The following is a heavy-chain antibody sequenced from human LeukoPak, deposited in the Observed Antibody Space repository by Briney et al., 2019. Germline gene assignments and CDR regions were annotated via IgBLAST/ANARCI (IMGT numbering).Heavy chain of an antibody. CDR3: ARDRRTYYDFWNGPGWFDP. J-gene: IGHJ5*02. CDR2: ISSSSSYI. D-gene: IGHD3-3*01. CDR1: GFTFSSYS. V-gene: IGHV3-21*01. Sequence: GGSLRLSCAASGFTFSSYSMNWVRQAPGKGLEWVSSISSSSSYIYYADSVKGRFTISRDNAKNSLYLQMNSLRAEDTVVYYCARDRRTYYDFWNGPGWFDPWGQGTLVTVSS.